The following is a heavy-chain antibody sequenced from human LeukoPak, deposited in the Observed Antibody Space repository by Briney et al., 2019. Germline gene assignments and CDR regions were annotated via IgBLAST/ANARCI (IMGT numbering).Heavy chain of an antibody. D-gene: IGHD3-10*01. CDR1: GFTFSRSW. CDR2: INSDGSNT. CDR3: ARDSGYAIQSP. J-gene: IGHJ5*02. V-gene: IGHV3-74*01. Sequence: GGSLTLSCAASGFTFSRSWMHWVRQAPGKGLVWVSHINSDGSNTNYADSVRGRFTISRDNAKNTLYLQMNSLRAEDTAVYYCARDSGYAIQSPWGQGTLVTVSS.